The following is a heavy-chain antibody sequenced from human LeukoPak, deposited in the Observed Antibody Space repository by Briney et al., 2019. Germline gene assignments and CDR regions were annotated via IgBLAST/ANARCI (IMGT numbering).Heavy chain of an antibody. V-gene: IGHV3-48*03. Sequence: PGGSLRLSCAASGFTFSSYAMHWVRQAPGKGLEWVSYISSSGSTIYYADSVKGRFTISRDNAKNSLYLQMNSLRAEDTAVYYCARDNRGWLLDYWGQGTLVTVSS. CDR2: ISSSGSTI. CDR3: ARDNRGWLLDY. D-gene: IGHD5-12*01. CDR1: GFTFSSYA. J-gene: IGHJ4*02.